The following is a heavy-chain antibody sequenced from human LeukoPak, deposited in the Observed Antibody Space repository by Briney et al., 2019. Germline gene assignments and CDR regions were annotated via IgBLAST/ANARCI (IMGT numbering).Heavy chain of an antibody. V-gene: IGHV4-34*01. J-gene: IGHJ4*02. CDR3: ARHSLSGYVGSRIDY. D-gene: IGHD6-25*01. CDR1: GGSFSGYY. Sequence: SETLSLTCAVYGGSFSGYYWSWIRQPPGKGLEWIGEINHSGSTNYNPSLKSRVTISVDTSKNQFSLKLSSVTAADTAVYYCARHSLSGYVGSRIDYWGQGTLVTVSS. CDR2: INHSGST.